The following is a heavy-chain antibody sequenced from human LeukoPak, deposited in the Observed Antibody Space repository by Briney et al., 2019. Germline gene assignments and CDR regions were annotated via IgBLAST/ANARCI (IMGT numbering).Heavy chain of an antibody. Sequence: GGSLRLSCVASGFTVSRNYMSWVRQAPGKGLEWVSVIYSGGSTYYADSVKGRFTISRDSSKNTLYLQMDSLRAGDTAVYYCARVGYSYGHWYFDLWGRSTLVTVSS. V-gene: IGHV3-53*01. CDR2: IYSGGST. J-gene: IGHJ2*01. CDR1: GFTVSRNY. D-gene: IGHD5-18*01. CDR3: ARVGYSYGHWYFDL.